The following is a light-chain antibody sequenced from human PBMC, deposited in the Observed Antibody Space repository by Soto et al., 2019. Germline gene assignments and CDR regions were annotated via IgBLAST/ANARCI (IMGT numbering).Light chain of an antibody. V-gene: IGKV1-39*01. CDR2: AAS. CDR3: QQSYSTPPT. CDR1: QSISNY. J-gene: IGKJ5*01. Sequence: DIQMTQSPSSLSASVGDRVTITCRASQSISNYVNWYQQKPGKAPKLLIHAASSLQSGVPSRFSGSGSGTDFTLTISSLQPEDFATYYCQQSYSTPPTFGQGTRLGIK.